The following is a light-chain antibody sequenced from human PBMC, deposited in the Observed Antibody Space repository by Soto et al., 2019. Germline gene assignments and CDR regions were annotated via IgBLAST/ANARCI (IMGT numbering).Light chain of an antibody. CDR3: CSYAGSFTWV. CDR1: TGDVGTYNF. Sequence: QSALTQPRSVSGSPGQSVTISCTGTTGDVGTYNFGSWYQHHPGKAPKLMIYDASKRPSGVPDRFSASKSGNTASLTISGLQAEDEADYYCCSYAGSFTWVFGGGTKLTVL. V-gene: IGLV2-11*01. J-gene: IGLJ3*02. CDR2: DAS.